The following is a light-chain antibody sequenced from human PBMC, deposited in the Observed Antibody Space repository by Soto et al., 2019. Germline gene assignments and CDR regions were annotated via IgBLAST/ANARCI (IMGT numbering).Light chain of an antibody. CDR2: SNN. CDR3: AAWDDSLDGPV. CDR1: SSNIGSNT. J-gene: IGLJ3*02. Sequence: QSVLTQPPSASGAPGQRVTISCSGSSSNIGSNTVNWYQQFPGTAPRVLMYSNNQRPSGVPDRFSGSKSGTSVFLAISGLQSDDDADYYCAAWDDSLDGPVFCGGTKVTVL. V-gene: IGLV1-44*01.